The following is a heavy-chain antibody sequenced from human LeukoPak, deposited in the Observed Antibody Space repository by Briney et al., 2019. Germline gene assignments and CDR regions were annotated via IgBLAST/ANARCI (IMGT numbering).Heavy chain of an antibody. CDR2: ISGSGGST. CDR1: GFTFGNSW. V-gene: IGHV3-23*01. Sequence: GGSLRLSCAASGFTFGNSWVHWVRQAPGKGLEWFSAISGSGGSTYYADSVKGRFTISRDNSKNTLYLQMNSLRAEDTAVYYCAKDKDSSGWGGTDYWGQGTLVTVSS. D-gene: IGHD6-19*01. CDR3: AKDKDSSGWGGTDY. J-gene: IGHJ4*02.